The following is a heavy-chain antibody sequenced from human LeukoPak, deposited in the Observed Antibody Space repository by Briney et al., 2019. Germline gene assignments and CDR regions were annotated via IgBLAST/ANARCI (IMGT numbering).Heavy chain of an antibody. J-gene: IGHJ6*02. D-gene: IGHD2-2*01. CDR3: AREDIVVVPAAQHTYYYGMDV. CDR2: INAGNGNT. Sequence: ASVKVSCKASGYTFISYGISWVRQAPGQRLEWMGWINAGNGNTKYSQKFQGRVTITRDTSASTAYMELSSLRSEDTAVYYCAREDIVVVPAAQHTYYYGMDVWGQGTTVTVSS. V-gene: IGHV1-3*01. CDR1: GYTFISYG.